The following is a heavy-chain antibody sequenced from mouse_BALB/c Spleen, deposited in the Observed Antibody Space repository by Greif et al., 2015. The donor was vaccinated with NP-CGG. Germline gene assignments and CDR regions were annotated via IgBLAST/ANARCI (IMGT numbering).Heavy chain of an antibody. CDR1: GFTFNDYY. J-gene: IGHJ4*01. Sequence: EVQRVESGGGLVKPGGSLKLSCAASGFTFNDYYMYWVRQTPEKRLEWVATISDGGSYTYYPDSVKGRFTISRDNAKNNLYLQMSSLKSEDTAMYYCARDYYGSSYAMDYWGQGTSVTVSS. V-gene: IGHV5-4*02. D-gene: IGHD1-1*01. CDR3: ARDYYGSSYAMDY. CDR2: ISDGGSYT.